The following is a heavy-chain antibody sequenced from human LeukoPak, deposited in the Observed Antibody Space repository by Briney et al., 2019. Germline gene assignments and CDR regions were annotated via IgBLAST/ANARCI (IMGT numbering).Heavy chain of an antibody. J-gene: IGHJ6*03. CDR1: GFTFSSYA. CDR2: ISGSGGST. D-gene: IGHD6-6*01. CDR3: ARDPLSSSFVYYYYYMDV. Sequence: GGSLRLSCAASGFTFSSYAMSWVRQAPGKGLEWVSAISGSGGSTYYADSVKGRFTISRDNSKNTLYLQMNSLRAEDTAVYYCARDPLSSSFVYYYYYMDVWGKGTTVTVSS. V-gene: IGHV3-23*01.